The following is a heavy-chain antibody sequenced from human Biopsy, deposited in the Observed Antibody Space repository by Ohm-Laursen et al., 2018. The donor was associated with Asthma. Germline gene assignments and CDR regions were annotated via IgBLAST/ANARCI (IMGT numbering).Heavy chain of an antibody. CDR3: ARTYYDFLTGQVNDAFAM. V-gene: IGHV1-69*13. D-gene: IGHD3-9*01. CDR1: GDSFSNYA. CDR2: LIPVLGTP. J-gene: IGHJ3*02. Sequence: SVKVSCKASGDSFSNYAISWVRQAPGQGLEWMGGLIPVLGTPDHAQMFEGRVTTTADESTSTAYMDLSSLRSEDTAVYYCARTYYDFLTGQVNDAFAMWGQGTMVTVSS.